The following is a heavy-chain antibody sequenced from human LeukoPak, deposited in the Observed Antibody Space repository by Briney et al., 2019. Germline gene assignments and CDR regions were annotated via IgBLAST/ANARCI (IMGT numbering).Heavy chain of an antibody. Sequence: PGGSLRLSCAASGFTFSSYSMNWVRQAPGKGLEWVSYISSSSSTIYDADSVKGRFTISRDNAKNSLYLQMNSLRAEDTAVYYCARDGEYCSGGSCYSNYFDYWGQGTLVTVSS. CDR1: GFTFSSYS. D-gene: IGHD2-15*01. CDR2: ISSSSSTI. CDR3: ARDGEYCSGGSCYSNYFDY. V-gene: IGHV3-48*01. J-gene: IGHJ4*02.